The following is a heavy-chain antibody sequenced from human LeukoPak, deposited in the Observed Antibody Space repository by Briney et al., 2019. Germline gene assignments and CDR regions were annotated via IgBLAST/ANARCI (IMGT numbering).Heavy chain of an antibody. D-gene: IGHD2-15*01. Sequence: GRSLRLSCAASGFTFSSYGMHWVRQAPGKGLEWVAVIWYDGSNKYYADSVKGRFTISRDNSKNTLCLQMNSLRAEDTAVYYCARGPSLYCSGGSCYSGWFDPWGQGTLVTVSS. J-gene: IGHJ5*02. CDR3: ARGPSLYCSGGSCYSGWFDP. V-gene: IGHV3-33*01. CDR2: IWYDGSNK. CDR1: GFTFSSYG.